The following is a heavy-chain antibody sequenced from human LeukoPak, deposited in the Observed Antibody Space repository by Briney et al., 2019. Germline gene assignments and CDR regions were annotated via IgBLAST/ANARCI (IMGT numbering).Heavy chain of an antibody. V-gene: IGHV4-61*01. D-gene: IGHD6-19*01. CDR2: IYYSGST. Sequence: SESLSLTCTVSVGSVSSGSYYWSWIRQPPGKGLEWIGYIYYSGSTNYNPSLKSRVTISVDTSKNQFSLKLSSVTAADTAVYYCARGSSGWFFDYWGQGTLVTVSS. CDR1: VGSVSSGSYY. CDR3: ARGSSGWFFDY. J-gene: IGHJ4*02.